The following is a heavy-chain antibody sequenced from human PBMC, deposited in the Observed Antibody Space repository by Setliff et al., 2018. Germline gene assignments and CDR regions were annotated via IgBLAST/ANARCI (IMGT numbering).Heavy chain of an antibody. Sequence: SETLSLTCTVSGGSISSGDHYWSWIRQPPGKGLEWIGYIYSSGSTYYNPSLKSRVSISVDTSKNQFSLKLSSVTAADTAVYYCATSIAARYYYYYMDVWGKGTTVTVSS. V-gene: IGHV4-30-4*08. CDR3: ATSIAARYYYYYMDV. CDR2: IYSSGST. CDR1: GGSISSGDHY. J-gene: IGHJ6*03. D-gene: IGHD6-6*01.